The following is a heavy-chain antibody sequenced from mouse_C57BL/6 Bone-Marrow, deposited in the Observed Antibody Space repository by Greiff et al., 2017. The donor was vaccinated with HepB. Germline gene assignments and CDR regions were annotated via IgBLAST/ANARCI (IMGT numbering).Heavy chain of an antibody. CDR1: GFTFSDYY. J-gene: IGHJ3*01. CDR2: ISNGGGST. D-gene: IGHD2-5*01. V-gene: IGHV5-12*01. Sequence: DVMLVESGGGLVQPGGSLKLSCAASGFTFSDYYMYWVRQTPEKRLEWVAYISNGGGSTYYPDTVKGRFTISRDNAKNTLYLQMSRLKSEDTAMYYCARHYSNYPFAYWGQGTLVTVSA. CDR3: ARHYSNYPFAY.